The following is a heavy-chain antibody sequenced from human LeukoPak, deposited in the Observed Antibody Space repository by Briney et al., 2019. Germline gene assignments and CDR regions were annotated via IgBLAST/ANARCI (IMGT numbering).Heavy chain of an antibody. D-gene: IGHD3-22*01. CDR1: GFTFSSYG. CDR3: AKTGWRDYYDSSGASSYYMDV. CDR2: ISGSGGST. Sequence: TGGSLRLSCAASGFTFSSYGMSWVRQAPGKGLEWVSAISGSGGSTYYADSVKGRFTISRDNSKNTLYLQMNSLRAEDTAVYYCAKTGWRDYYDSSGASSYYMDVWGKGTTVTISS. V-gene: IGHV3-23*01. J-gene: IGHJ6*03.